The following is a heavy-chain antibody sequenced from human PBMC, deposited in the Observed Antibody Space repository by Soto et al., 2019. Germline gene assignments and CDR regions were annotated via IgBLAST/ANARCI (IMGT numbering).Heavy chain of an antibody. CDR2: ITPSGDAT. CDR3: AKMVRRSANNGYFDYFDY. J-gene: IGHJ4*01. CDR1: GFTFSSFA. Sequence: EVQVLESGGGLVQPGGSLRLSCAASGFTFSSFAMSWVRQLPGKGLECVSGITPSGDATYYADSMRGRFTISRDNSKNTMYLQMDSLRAEDTAVYYCAKMVRRSANNGYFDYFDYWGQGTLVTVSS. D-gene: IGHD3-22*01. V-gene: IGHV3-23*01.